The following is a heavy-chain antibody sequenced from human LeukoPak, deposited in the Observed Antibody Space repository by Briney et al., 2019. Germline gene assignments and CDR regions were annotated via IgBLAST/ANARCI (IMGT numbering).Heavy chain of an antibody. J-gene: IGHJ4*02. Sequence: ASVTVSCKASGYTFPSYGISWVGQAPGQGLVWMGWIIAYNGNTNYAQKLQGRVTMTTDTSTSTAYMELRSLRSDDTAVYYCARDRNGGWYYYDSSGYYSDYWGQGTLVSVSS. D-gene: IGHD3-22*01. CDR3: ARDRNGGWYYYDSSGYYSDY. CDR2: IIAYNGNT. V-gene: IGHV1-18*01. CDR1: GYTFPSYG.